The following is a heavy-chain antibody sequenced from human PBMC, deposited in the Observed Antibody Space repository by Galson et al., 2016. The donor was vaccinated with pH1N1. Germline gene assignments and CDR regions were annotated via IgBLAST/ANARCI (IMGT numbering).Heavy chain of an antibody. CDR3: VRAIYKDSSY. D-gene: IGHD1-1*01. V-gene: IGHV3-7*01. J-gene: IGHJ4*02. CDR1: GFTFSGYW. Sequence: SLRLSCAASGFTFSGYWMTWVRQAPGKGLEWVANIKQDGSEINYVDFVKGRFTISRDNAKNSLYLQMNSLRVEDTAVYYCVRAIYKDSSYWGQGTLVTVSS. CDR2: IKQDGSEI.